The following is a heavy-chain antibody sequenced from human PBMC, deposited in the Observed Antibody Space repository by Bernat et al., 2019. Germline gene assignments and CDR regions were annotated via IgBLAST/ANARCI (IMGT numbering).Heavy chain of an antibody. Sequence: QVQLVQSGAEVKKPGSSVKVSCKASGGTFSSYTISWVRQAPGQGLEWMGRIIPILGIANYAQKFQGRVTIPADKSTSTAYMELSSLRSEDTAVYYCARDYYDSSGYEEGSMPFDYWGQGTLVTVSS. J-gene: IGHJ4*02. CDR3: ARDYYDSSGYEEGSMPFDY. CDR1: GGTFSSYT. V-gene: IGHV1-69*02. D-gene: IGHD3-22*01. CDR2: IIPILGIA.